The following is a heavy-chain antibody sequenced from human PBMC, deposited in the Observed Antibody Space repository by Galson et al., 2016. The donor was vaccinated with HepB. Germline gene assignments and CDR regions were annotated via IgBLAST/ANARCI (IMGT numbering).Heavy chain of an antibody. CDR1: GFSFSTSG. J-gene: IGHJ4*02. D-gene: IGHD3-16*01. CDR3: GKHGGFDY. V-gene: IGHV3-23*01. CDR2: ITGSGATT. Sequence: SLRLSCAASGFSFSTSGMSWVRQTPGRGLEWVSGITGSGATTHYADSVKGRFTISRDNSKNTLYLDMNNLRAGDTAVYYCGKHGGFDYWGQRALVTVSS.